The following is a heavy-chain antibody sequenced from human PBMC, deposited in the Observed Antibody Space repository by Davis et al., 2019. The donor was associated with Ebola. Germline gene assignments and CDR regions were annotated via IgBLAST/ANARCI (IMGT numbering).Heavy chain of an antibody. D-gene: IGHD5-18*01. V-gene: IGHV3-23*01. CDR3: ARVRPVDTAMIGDY. Sequence: GGSLRLSCAASGFTFNSYAMSWVRQAPGKGLEWISSINIGGGTYYADSVKGRFTVSRDNSKNTVYLQMNSLRDEDTAVYYCARVRPVDTAMIGDYWGQGTLVTVSS. J-gene: IGHJ4*02. CDR1: GFTFNSYA. CDR2: INIGGGT.